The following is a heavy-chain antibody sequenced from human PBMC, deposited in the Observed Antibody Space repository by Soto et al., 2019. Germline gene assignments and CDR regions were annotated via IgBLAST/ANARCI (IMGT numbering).Heavy chain of an antibody. Sequence: ASVRVSCKXSGYTFTGHYIHWVRQAPQQGPEWMGEIGPESGATRYAQKFRGRVTMTMDTSITTVYMELKNLSPDDTAVYYCGRGRSGQIVIFYWGQGTPVTVSS. J-gene: IGHJ4*02. CDR1: GYTFTGHY. V-gene: IGHV1-2*02. CDR3: GRGRSGQIVIFY. D-gene: IGHD3-3*02. CDR2: IGPESGAT.